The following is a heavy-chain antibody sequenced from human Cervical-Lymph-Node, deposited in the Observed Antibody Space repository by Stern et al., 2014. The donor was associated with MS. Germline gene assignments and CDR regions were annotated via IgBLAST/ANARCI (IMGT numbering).Heavy chain of an antibody. Sequence: DQLVESGAEVKKPGASVTVSCKASGYTFTSYGVNWVRQAPGQGLEWMGWISAYNGNTDYAQKFQGRVTVTTDTSTTTVYMELRSLRSDDTAFYYCARDSSSSWPLYGMDVWGQGPTVTVS. CDR2: ISAYNGNT. V-gene: IGHV1-18*01. J-gene: IGHJ6*02. D-gene: IGHD2-2*01. CDR1: GYTFTSYG. CDR3: ARDSSSSWPLYGMDV.